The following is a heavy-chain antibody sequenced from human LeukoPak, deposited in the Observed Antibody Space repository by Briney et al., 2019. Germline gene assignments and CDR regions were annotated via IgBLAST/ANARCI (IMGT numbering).Heavy chain of an antibody. V-gene: IGHV3-23*01. D-gene: IGHD6-19*01. CDR2: ISGSGDNT. CDR1: GFSFSSYA. CDR3: AKRSGYTTGWFFDF. Sequence: GSLKLSCAASGFSFSSYAMSWVRQAPGKGLEWVSSISGSGDNTYYAESVKGRFTISRNNSKNTLFLQMNSLRAEDTAVFYCAKRSGYTTGWFFDFWGQGTLVTVSS. J-gene: IGHJ4*02.